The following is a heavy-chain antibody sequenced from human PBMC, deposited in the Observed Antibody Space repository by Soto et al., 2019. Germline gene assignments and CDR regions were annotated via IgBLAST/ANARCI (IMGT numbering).Heavy chain of an antibody. CDR3: ARLWFGELSYYYGMDI. CDR2: ISAYNGNT. J-gene: IGHJ6*02. D-gene: IGHD3-10*01. V-gene: IGHV1-18*01. Sequence: ASVKVSCKASGYTFTSYSISWVRQAPGQGLEWMGWISAYNGNTNYAPKLQGRVTMTTDTSTSTAYMELRSLRFDDTAVYYCARLWFGELSYYYGMDIWGQGTTVTVSS. CDR1: GYTFTSYS.